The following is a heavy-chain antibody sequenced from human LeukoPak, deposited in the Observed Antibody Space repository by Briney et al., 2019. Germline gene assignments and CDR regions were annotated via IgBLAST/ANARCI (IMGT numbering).Heavy chain of an antibody. D-gene: IGHD3-9*01. CDR2: IKQDGSEK. J-gene: IGHJ4*02. CDR3: ARDYYDILTGYYHLDY. CDR1: GFTFSSYW. Sequence: GSLRLSCAASGFTFSSYWMSWVRQAPGKGLEWVADIKQDGSEKYYVDSVKGRFTISRDSAKNSLYLQMNSLRAEDTAVYYCARDYYDILTGYYHLDYWGQGTLVTVSS. V-gene: IGHV3-7*01.